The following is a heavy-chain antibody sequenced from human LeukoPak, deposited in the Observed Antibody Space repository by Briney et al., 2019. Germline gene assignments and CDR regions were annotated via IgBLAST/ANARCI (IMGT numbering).Heavy chain of an antibody. CDR2: ISGSGGST. CDR1: GFTFSSYA. V-gene: IGHV3-23*01. Sequence: GGSLRLSCAASGFTFSSYAMSWVRQAPGKGLEWVSAISGSGGSTYYADSVKGRFTISRDNSKNTLYLQMNSLRAEDTAVYYCAKDIGFYDYVWGSYPYGYYFDYWGQGTLVTVS. J-gene: IGHJ4*02. D-gene: IGHD3-16*02. CDR3: AKDIGFYDYVWGSYPYGYYFDY.